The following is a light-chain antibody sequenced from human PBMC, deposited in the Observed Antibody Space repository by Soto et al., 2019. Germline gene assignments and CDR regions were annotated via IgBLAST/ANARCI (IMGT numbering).Light chain of an antibody. V-gene: IGKV1-39*01. J-gene: IGKJ1*01. Sequence: DIQMTQSPSSLSASVGATVTITFRASQSISTYLSWYQQKPGKAPKLLIYAAYTLQSGVPSRFSGSGSGTDFTLTISSLQPEDFAAYYCQQSYDMPWTFGQGTKVDI. CDR3: QQSYDMPWT. CDR1: QSISTY. CDR2: AAY.